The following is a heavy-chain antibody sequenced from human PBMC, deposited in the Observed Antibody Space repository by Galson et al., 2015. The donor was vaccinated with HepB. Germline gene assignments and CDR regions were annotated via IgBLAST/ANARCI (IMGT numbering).Heavy chain of an antibody. D-gene: IGHD2/OR15-2a*01. J-gene: IGHJ1*01. CDR3: AKITGRFNDYFF. CDR2: IGGSDDTT. V-gene: IGHV3-23*01. Sequence: KGLEWVSTIGGSDDTTYYADSVKGRFTMSKDNSKNTLYLQMNSLRAEDTATYYCAKITGRFNDYFFWGQGTLVTVSS.